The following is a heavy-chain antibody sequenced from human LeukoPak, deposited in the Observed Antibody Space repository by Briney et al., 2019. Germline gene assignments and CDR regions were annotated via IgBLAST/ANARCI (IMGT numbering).Heavy chain of an antibody. Sequence: ALVKVSCKASGYTFTGYYMHWVRQAPGQGLEWMGWINPNSGGTNYAQKFQGRVTMTRDTSISTAYMELSRLRSDDTAVYYCARGGIVGASSRFYWGQGTLVTVSS. D-gene: IGHD1-26*01. CDR3: ARGGIVGASSRFY. CDR2: INPNSGGT. V-gene: IGHV1-2*02. J-gene: IGHJ4*02. CDR1: GYTFTGYY.